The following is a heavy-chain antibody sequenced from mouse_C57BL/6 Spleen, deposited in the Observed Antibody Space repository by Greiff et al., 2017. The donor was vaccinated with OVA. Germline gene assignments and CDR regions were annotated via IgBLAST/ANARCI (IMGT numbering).Heavy chain of an antibody. J-gene: IGHJ1*03. D-gene: IGHD2-5*01. CDR1: GYSITNGNHW. Sequence: VQLQQSGPALVKPSQTVSLTCTVTGYSITNGNHWWNWIRPVSGSKLEWIGYISSCGSTDSNPSLKSRISITRDTSKNQLFLQLNSVTTEDIATYYCARSTYYSNPRGYFDVWGTGTTVTVSS. V-gene: IGHV3-4*01. CDR2: ISSCGST. CDR3: ARSTYYSNPRGYFDV.